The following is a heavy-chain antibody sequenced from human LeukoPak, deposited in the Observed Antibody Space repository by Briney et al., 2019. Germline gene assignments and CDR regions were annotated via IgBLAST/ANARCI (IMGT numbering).Heavy chain of an antibody. Sequence: ASVKVSCKASGGTFSGNSITWVRQAPGQGLEWMGRFIPILNTTNYAQDFQGRVTLTADKSTSTAYMELMSLGSEDTAVCYCARETRDSNWNSVAYLDHWGQGTLVTVSS. CDR3: ARETRDSNWNSVAYLDH. D-gene: IGHD1-7*01. V-gene: IGHV1-69*08. CDR1: GGTFSGNS. J-gene: IGHJ4*02. CDR2: FIPILNTT.